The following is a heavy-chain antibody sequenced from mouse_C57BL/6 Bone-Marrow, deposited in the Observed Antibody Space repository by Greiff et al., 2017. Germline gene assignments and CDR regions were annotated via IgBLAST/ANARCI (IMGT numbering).Heavy chain of an antibody. CDR3: TPYYPGFAY. Sequence: VQLQQSGAELVRPGASVKLSCTASGFNIKDDYMNWVKQRPEQGLEWIGWIDPENGDTEYASKFQGKATITADTSSNTAYLQLSSLTSEDTAVYYCTPYYPGFAYWGQGTLVTVSA. CDR2: IDPENGDT. CDR1: GFNIKDDY. V-gene: IGHV14-4*01. D-gene: IGHD1-1*01. J-gene: IGHJ3*01.